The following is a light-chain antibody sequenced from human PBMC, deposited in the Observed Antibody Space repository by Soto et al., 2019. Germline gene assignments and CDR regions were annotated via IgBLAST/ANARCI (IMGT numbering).Light chain of an antibody. V-gene: IGLV2-11*01. J-gene: IGLJ3*02. CDR3: CSYAGSYPLWV. CDR2: DVS. CDR1: SSDVGGYNF. Sequence: QSVLTQPRSVSGSPGQSVAISCTGTSSDVGGYNFVSWYQQHPGKAPKLIIYDVSKRPSGVPDRVSGSKSGNTASLTLSGLQAEDEADDYCCSYAGSYPLWVFGGGTQLTVL.